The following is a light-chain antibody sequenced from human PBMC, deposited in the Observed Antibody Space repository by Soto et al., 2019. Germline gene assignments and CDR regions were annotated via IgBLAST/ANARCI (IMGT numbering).Light chain of an antibody. CDR2: DAS. Sequence: EIVLTQSPATLSLSPGERATLSCRASQSVSSYLAWYQQKPGQAPRLLIYDASSRATGIPARFSGSGSGTDFTLTISSLEPEDFAVYYCQQRRQWPLTFGGGTKVEIK. CDR3: QQRRQWPLT. CDR1: QSVSSY. J-gene: IGKJ4*01. V-gene: IGKV3-11*01.